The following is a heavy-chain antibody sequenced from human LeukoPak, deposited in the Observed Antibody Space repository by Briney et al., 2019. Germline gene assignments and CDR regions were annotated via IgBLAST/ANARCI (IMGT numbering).Heavy chain of an antibody. V-gene: IGHV4-59*01. CDR3: AREDTASLYYFDY. D-gene: IGHD5-18*01. CDR1: GGSISSYY. Sequence: SETLSLTCTVSGGSISSYYWSWIRQPPGKGLEWIGYIYYSGSTNYNPSLKSRVTISVDTSKNQFSLKLSSVTAADTAVYYCAREDTASLYYFDYWGQGTLSPSPQ. CDR2: IYYSGST. J-gene: IGHJ4*02.